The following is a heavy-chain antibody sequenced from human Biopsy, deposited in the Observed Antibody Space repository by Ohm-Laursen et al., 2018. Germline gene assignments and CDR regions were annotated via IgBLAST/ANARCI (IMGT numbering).Heavy chain of an antibody. CDR2: IHYSGNT. CDR3: TRAGGGKIYGL. Sequence: TLSFTGTVSGVSINTGGCYWTWPRQHQGTGLEWIGYIHYSGNTLYNPSLKSRLTISVDTSRNQFSLKLTSVTAADTALYYCTRAGGGKIYGLWGQGTLVTVSS. CDR1: GVSINTGGCY. D-gene: IGHD3-16*01. J-gene: IGHJ4*02. V-gene: IGHV4-31*02.